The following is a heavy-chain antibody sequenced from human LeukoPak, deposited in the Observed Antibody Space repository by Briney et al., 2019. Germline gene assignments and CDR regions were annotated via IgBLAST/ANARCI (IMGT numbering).Heavy chain of an antibody. CDR3: ARGDLWRDGYNLVVYFDY. Sequence: SETLSLTCTVSGGSISSSSYYWGWIRQPPGKGLEWIGSIYYSGSTYYNPSLKSRVTISVDTSKNQFSLKLSSVTAADTAVYYCARGDLWRDGYNLVVYFDYWGQGTLVTVSS. CDR1: GGSISSSSYY. CDR2: IYYSGST. J-gene: IGHJ4*02. D-gene: IGHD5-24*01. V-gene: IGHV4-39*01.